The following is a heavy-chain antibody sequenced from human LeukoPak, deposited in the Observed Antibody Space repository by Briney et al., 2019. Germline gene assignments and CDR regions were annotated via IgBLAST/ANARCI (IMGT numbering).Heavy chain of an antibody. CDR3: ASALLESTANADFWSGYYKSAIEGNYYYYMDV. J-gene: IGHJ6*03. D-gene: IGHD3-3*01. CDR1: GYTFTNYV. CDR2: VNAGNGNT. V-gene: IGHV1-3*01. Sequence: GASVKVSCKASGYTFTNYVMHWVRQAPGQRLEWMGWVNAGNGNTKYSQKFQGRVTMTRDTSTSTVYMELSSLRSEDTAVYYCASALLESTANADFWSGYYKSAIEGNYYYYMDVWGKGTTVTVSS.